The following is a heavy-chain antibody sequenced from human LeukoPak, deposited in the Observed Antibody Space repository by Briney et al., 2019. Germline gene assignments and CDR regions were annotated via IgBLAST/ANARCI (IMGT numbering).Heavy chain of an antibody. Sequence: SETLSLTCTVSGDSISSNNYYWGWIRQPPGKGLEWIGSISYSGSTYYNPSLKSRVTISLDTSKNQFSLKLSSVTAADTAVYYCARDNMVRGVITDNWFDPWGQGTLVTVSS. J-gene: IGHJ5*02. CDR3: ARDNMVRGVITDNWFDP. CDR2: ISYSGST. D-gene: IGHD3-10*01. V-gene: IGHV4-39*07. CDR1: GDSISSNNYY.